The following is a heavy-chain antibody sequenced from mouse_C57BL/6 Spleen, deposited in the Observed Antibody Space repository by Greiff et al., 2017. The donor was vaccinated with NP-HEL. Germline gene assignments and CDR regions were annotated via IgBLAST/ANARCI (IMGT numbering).Heavy chain of an antibody. CDR1: GYTFTSYW. CDR2: IHPSDSDT. Sequence: QAQLKQPGAELVKPGASVKVSCKASGYTFTSYWMHWVKQRPGQGLEWIGRIHPSDSDTNYNQKFKGKATLSVDKSTSTAYMQLSSLTSEDSAVYYSEIQLTGPWFAYWGQGTLVTVSA. V-gene: IGHV1-74*01. D-gene: IGHD4-1*01. J-gene: IGHJ3*01. CDR3: EIQLTGPWFAY.